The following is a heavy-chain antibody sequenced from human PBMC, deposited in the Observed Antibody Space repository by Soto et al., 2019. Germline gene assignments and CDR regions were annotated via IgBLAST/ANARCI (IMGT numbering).Heavy chain of an antibody. CDR2: ISAYNGNT. Sequence: QVQLVQSGAEVKKPGASVKVSCKASGYTFTSYGISWVRQAPGQGLEWMGWISAYNGNTNYAQKLQGRVTMTTDTSTSTAYMELRRLRSDDTAVYYCARYGDFWSGYESLDAFDIWGQGTMVTVSS. D-gene: IGHD3-3*01. CDR3: ARYGDFWSGYESLDAFDI. CDR1: GYTFTSYG. J-gene: IGHJ3*02. V-gene: IGHV1-18*01.